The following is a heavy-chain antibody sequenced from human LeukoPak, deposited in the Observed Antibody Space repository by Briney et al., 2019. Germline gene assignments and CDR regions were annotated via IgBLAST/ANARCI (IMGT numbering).Heavy chain of an antibody. CDR2: INHSGST. Sequence: SETLSLTCAVYGGSFSGYYWSWIRQPPGKGLEWIGEINHSGSTNYNPSLKSRVTISVDTSKNQFSLKLSSVTAADTAVYYCASSNREYQLLRGPYYYYYMDVWGKGTTVTVSS. CDR3: ASSNREYQLLRGPYYYYYMDV. J-gene: IGHJ6*03. CDR1: GGSFSGYY. V-gene: IGHV4-34*01. D-gene: IGHD2-2*01.